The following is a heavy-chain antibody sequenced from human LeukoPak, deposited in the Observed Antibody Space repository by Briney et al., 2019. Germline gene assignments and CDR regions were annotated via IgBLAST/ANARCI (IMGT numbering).Heavy chain of an antibody. Sequence: SETLSLTCTVSGGSISSYYWSWIRQPPGKGVEWGGYIYYSGSTNYNPSLKSRVTISVDTSKNQFSLKLTSVTAADTAVYYCARDWGVAATPGYMDVWGKGTTVTVSS. J-gene: IGHJ6*03. CDR2: IYYSGST. D-gene: IGHD3-16*01. CDR1: GGSISSYY. CDR3: ARDWGVAATPGYMDV. V-gene: IGHV4-59*01.